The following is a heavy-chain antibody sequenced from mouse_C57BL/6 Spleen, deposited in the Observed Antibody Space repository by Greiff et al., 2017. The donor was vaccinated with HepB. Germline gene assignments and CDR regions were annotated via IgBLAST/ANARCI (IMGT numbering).Heavy chain of an antibody. D-gene: IGHD2-10*01. CDR1: GYSITSGYY. V-gene: IGHV3-6*01. CDR3: ARDLLLDYFDY. CDR2: ISYDGSN. Sequence: EVKLVESGPGLVKPSQSLSLTCSVTGYSITSGYYWNWIRQFPGNKLEWMGYISYDGSNNYNPSLKNRISITRDTSKNQFFLKLNSVTTEDTATYYCARDLLLDYFDYWGQGTTLTVSS. J-gene: IGHJ2*01.